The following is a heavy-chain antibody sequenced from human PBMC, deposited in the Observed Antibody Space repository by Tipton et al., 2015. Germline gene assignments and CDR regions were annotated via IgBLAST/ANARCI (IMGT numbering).Heavy chain of an antibody. V-gene: IGHV4-4*02. CDR2: IYHSGST. CDR3: ARLDTVTTELDY. Sequence: TLSLTCAVSGGSISSSNWWSWVRQPPGKGLEWIGEIYHSGSTNYNPSLKSRVTISVDTSKNQFSLKLSSVTAADTAVYYCARLDTVTTELDYWGQGTLVTVSS. J-gene: IGHJ4*02. D-gene: IGHD4-17*01. CDR1: GGSISSSNW.